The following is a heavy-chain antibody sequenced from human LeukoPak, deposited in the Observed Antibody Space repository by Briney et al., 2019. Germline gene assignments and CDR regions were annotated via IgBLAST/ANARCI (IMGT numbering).Heavy chain of an antibody. CDR3: ARGHDGVVGWFAP. Sequence: PSETLSLTCTVSGGSMRSYYWSWIRQPPGKGLEWIGHISYSGSTNYNPSLKSRVTISVDTSKNQFSLKVTSVTAADTAVYYCARGHDGVVGWFAPWGRGTLVTVSS. J-gene: IGHJ5*02. CDR2: ISYSGST. V-gene: IGHV4-59*01. D-gene: IGHD2-15*01. CDR1: GGSMRSYY.